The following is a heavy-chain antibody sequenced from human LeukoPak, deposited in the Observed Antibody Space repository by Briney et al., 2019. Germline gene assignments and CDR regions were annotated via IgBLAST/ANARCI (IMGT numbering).Heavy chain of an antibody. CDR1: GGSITTYY. CDR3: ARDRPGRDGVDY. D-gene: IGHD5-24*01. CDR2: IYYSGST. V-gene: IGHV4-59*01. J-gene: IGHJ4*02. Sequence: PSETLSLTCTVSGGSITTYYWNWIRQPPGKGLEWIGYIYYSGSTNYNPSLKSRVTISVDTSKSHLSLKLSSVTAADTAVYYCARDRPGRDGVDYWGQGTLVTVSS.